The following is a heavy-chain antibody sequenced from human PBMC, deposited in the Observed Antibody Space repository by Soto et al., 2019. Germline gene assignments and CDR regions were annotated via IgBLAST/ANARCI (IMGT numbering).Heavy chain of an antibody. CDR1: GGSISSYY. CDR3: ARSTYYYDSSGPPDAFDI. D-gene: IGHD3-22*01. CDR2: IYYSGST. J-gene: IGHJ3*02. Sequence: PSETLSLTCTVSGGSISSYYWSWIRQPPGKGLEWIGYIYYSGSTNYNPSLKSRVTISVDTSKNQFSLKLSSVTAADTAVYYCARSTYYYDSSGPPDAFDIWGQGTMVTV. V-gene: IGHV4-59*01.